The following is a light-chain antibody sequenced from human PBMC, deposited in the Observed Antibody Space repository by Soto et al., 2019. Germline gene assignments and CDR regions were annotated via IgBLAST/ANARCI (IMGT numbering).Light chain of an antibody. Sequence: QSALTQPASLSVSPGQSITISCTRTSSDVGGYNYVSWYQQQPGKAPKFMIYDVTNRPSGVSNRFSGSKSGNTASLTISGLQAEDEADYYCCSYTTSNTRQIVFGTGTKVTVL. V-gene: IGLV2-14*01. CDR1: SSDVGGYNY. CDR2: DVT. CDR3: CSYTTSNTRQIV. J-gene: IGLJ1*01.